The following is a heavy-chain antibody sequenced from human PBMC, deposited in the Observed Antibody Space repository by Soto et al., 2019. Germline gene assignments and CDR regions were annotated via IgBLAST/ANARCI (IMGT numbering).Heavy chain of an antibody. CDR2: IKQDGSEN. Sequence: DVQLVESGGGLVQPGGSLRRSCAASGFTFSSYWMSWVRQAPGKGLEWVANIKQDGSENYYVDSVRGRFTISRDNAKNSLYLQMNSLRAEVTAVYYCVRDFEGSYGYGPFDYWGQETLVTVSS. CDR1: GFTFSSYW. V-gene: IGHV3-7*03. J-gene: IGHJ4*02. D-gene: IGHD5-18*01. CDR3: VRDFEGSYGYGPFDY.